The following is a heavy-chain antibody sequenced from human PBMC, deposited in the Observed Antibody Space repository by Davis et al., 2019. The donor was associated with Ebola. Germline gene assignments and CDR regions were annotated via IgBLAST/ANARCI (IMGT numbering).Heavy chain of an antibody. Sequence: SVKVSCKASGGTFSSYAISWVRQAPGQGLEWMGGIIPIFGTANYAQKFHGRVTITADESTSTAYMELSSLGSEDTAVYYCARDWVVGAVHYYYGMDVWGQGTTVTVSS. D-gene: IGHD1-26*01. J-gene: IGHJ6*02. CDR1: GGTFSSYA. CDR3: ARDWVVGAVHYYYGMDV. CDR2: IIPIFGTA. V-gene: IGHV1-69*13.